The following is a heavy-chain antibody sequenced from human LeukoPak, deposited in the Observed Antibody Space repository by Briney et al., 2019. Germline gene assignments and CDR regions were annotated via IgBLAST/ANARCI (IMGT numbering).Heavy chain of an antibody. Sequence: ASVKVSCKASGYTFTSYDINWVRQATGQGLEWMGWMNPNSGNTSYAQKFQGRVTMTRNTSISTAYMELSSLASEDTAVYYCARIDSSGYCLYYYYYGMDGWGQGTTVTVSS. CDR2: MNPNSGNT. CDR3: ARIDSSGYCLYYYYYGMDG. J-gene: IGHJ6*02. CDR1: GYTFTSYD. D-gene: IGHD3-22*01. V-gene: IGHV1-8*01.